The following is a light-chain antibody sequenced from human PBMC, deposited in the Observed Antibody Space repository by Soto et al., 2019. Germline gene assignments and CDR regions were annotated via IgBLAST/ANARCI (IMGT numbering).Light chain of an antibody. CDR3: QQYNYWPYT. CDR2: GAS. Sequence: EIVMTQSPATLSVSPGERATLSCRASQSVRSNLAWYQQKPGQAPRLLIYGASTRATGIPARFSGSGSGTEFTLTISSLQSEDFAVYYCQQYNYWPYTFGQGTKLEIK. V-gene: IGKV3-15*01. CDR1: QSVRSN. J-gene: IGKJ2*01.